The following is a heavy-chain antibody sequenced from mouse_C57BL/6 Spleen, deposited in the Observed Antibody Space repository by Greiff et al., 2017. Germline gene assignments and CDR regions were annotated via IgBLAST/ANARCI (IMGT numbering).Heavy chain of an antibody. J-gene: IGHJ4*01. CDR2: ISSGSSTI. V-gene: IGHV5-17*01. CDR1: GFTFSDYG. Sequence: EVNLVESGGGLVKPGGSLKLSCAASGFTFSDYGMHWVRQAPEKGLEWVAYISSGSSTIYYADTVKGRFTISRDNAKNTLFLQMTSLRSEDTAMYYCARGPYDSFYAMDYWGQGTSVTVSS. CDR3: ARGPYDSFYAMDY. D-gene: IGHD2-4*01.